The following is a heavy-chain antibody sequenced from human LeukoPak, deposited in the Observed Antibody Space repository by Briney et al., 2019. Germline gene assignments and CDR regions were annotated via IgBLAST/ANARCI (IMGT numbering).Heavy chain of an antibody. CDR2: IYPSGST. J-gene: IGHJ4*02. D-gene: IGHD1-26*01. CDR1: GGSISSYY. Sequence: SETLSLTCTVYGGSISSYYWTWIRQPAGKGLEWIGRIYPSGSTNYNPSLKSRVTMSVDTSKNQFSLKLNSVTAADTAAYYCARENSGSYRQFDYWGQGTLVTVSS. CDR3: ARENSGSYRQFDY. V-gene: IGHV4-4*07.